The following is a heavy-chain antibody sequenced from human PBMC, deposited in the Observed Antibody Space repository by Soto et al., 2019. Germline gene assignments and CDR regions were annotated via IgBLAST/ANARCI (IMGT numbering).Heavy chain of an antibody. CDR1: GYTLTELS. Sequence: QVQLVQSGAEVKKPGASVKVSCKVSGYTLTELSMHWVRQAPGKGLEWTGGFDPEDGETIYAQKFQGRVTMTEDTSTDTAYMELSSLRSEDTAVYYCATVLWGSSWYEYYFDYWGQGTLVTVSS. V-gene: IGHV1-24*01. CDR3: ATVLWGSSWYEYYFDY. J-gene: IGHJ4*02. D-gene: IGHD6-13*01. CDR2: FDPEDGET.